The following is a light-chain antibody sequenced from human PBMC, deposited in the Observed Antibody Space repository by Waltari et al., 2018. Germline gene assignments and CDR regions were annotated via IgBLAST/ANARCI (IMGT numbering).Light chain of an antibody. J-gene: IGLJ3*02. CDR1: KLGDKH. CDR2: QDS. CDR3: QVWHTSTVV. V-gene: IGLV3-1*01. Sequence: SYELIQPPSVSVSPGQTAIITCSGDKLGDKHAFWYQQKPGQSPAVIIDQDSKRPAGIPERFSGYNSGNTATLTISGTQPMDEDDYFCQVWHTSTVVFGGGTNLTVL.